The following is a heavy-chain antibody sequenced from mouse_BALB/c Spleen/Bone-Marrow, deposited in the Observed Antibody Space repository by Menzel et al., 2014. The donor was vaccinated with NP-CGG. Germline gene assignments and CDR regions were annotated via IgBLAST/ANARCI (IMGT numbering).Heavy chain of an antibody. V-gene: IGHV1-61*01. D-gene: IGHD2-1*01. CDR3: AREKVYYGISWFAY. J-gene: IGHJ3*01. CDR2: IHPSDSET. Sequence: QVQLQQSGTEVVRPGASVKLSCMASGYSFTTYWMNWVKQRPGQGLEWIGMIHPSDSETRLNQKFKDKATLTVDKSSSTAYMQLNSPTSEDSAVYYCAREKVYYGISWFAYWGQGTLVTVSA. CDR1: GYSFTTYW.